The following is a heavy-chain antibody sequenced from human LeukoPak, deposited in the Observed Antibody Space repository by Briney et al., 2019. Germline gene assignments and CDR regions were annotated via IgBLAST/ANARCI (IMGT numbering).Heavy chain of an antibody. D-gene: IGHD1-26*01. CDR2: LSGSGGSR. CDR3: AKLREWELPDLFDY. Sequence: GGSLRLSCAASGFAFNTYGMSWVRQAPGKGLEWVSGLSGSGGSRFYTDSVKGRFTISRDNSKNTLYLQMNSLRAEDTAVYYCAKLREWELPDLFDYWGQGTLVTVSS. CDR1: GFAFNTYG. J-gene: IGHJ4*02. V-gene: IGHV3-23*01.